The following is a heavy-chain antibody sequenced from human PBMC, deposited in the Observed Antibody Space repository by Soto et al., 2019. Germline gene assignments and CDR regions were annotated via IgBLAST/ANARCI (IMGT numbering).Heavy chain of an antibody. Sequence: ASVKVSCKASGYTFTNYAMHWVRQAPGQRLKWMGWINAGNGNTKYSQKFQGRVTITRDTSASTAYMELSSLRSEDTAVYYCASHACCGTSCSPRKNYYSIGVWHRGTMRTASS. V-gene: IGHV1-3*01. CDR3: ASHACCGTSCSPRKNYYSIGV. CDR1: GYTFTNYA. CDR2: INAGNGNT. D-gene: IGHD2-2*01. J-gene: IGHJ6*02.